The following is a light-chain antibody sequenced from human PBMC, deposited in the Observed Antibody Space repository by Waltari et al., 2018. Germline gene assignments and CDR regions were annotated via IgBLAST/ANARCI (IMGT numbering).Light chain of an antibody. J-gene: IGKJ1*01. V-gene: IGKV3-20*01. CDR1: QSVSSNY. Sequence: EIVLTQSPGTLSLSPGERATLSCRASQSVSSNYFAWYQQKPGQAPRLLIYGASSRATGIPDRFSGSGSGTDFTLTISRPEPEDFAVYYCHQYGSSPPTFGQGTKVEIK. CDR2: GAS. CDR3: HQYGSSPPT.